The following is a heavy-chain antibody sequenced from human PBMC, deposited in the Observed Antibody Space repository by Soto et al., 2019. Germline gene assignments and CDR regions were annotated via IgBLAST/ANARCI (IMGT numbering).Heavy chain of an antibody. V-gene: IGHV3-30*18. CDR3: AKETVVPAANGVFDY. Sequence: GGSLRLSCAASGFTFSSYGMHWVRQAPGKGLEWVAVISYDGSSKYYADSVKGRFTISRDNSKNTLYLQMNSLRAEDTAVYYCAKETVVPAANGVFDYWGQGTLVTVSS. J-gene: IGHJ4*02. CDR1: GFTFSSYG. CDR2: ISYDGSSK. D-gene: IGHD2-2*01.